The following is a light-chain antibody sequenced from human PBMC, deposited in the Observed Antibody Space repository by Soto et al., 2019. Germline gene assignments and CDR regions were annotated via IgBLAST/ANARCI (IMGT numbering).Light chain of an antibody. CDR1: QSISSY. CDR2: AAS. CDR3: QQSYSTPLT. Sequence: DIQMTQSPSSLSASVGDRVTITCRASQSISSYLNWYQQKPGKAPKVLIYAASSLQSGVPSRFSGIGSGTDFTLSISSLQPEDFATYYCQQSYSTPLTFGGGTKV. V-gene: IGKV1-39*01. J-gene: IGKJ4*01.